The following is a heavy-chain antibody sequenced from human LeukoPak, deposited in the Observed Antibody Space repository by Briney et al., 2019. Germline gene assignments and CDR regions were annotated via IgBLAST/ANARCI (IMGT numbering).Heavy chain of an antibody. Sequence: PSETLSLTCTVSGGSISSSSYYWGWIRQPPGKGLEWIGSIYYSGSTYYNPSLKSRVTISVDTSKNQFSLKLSSVTAADTAVYYCAREVGGGSSPTNGPQYNWFDPWGQGTLVTVSS. CDR1: GGSISSSSYY. D-gene: IGHD6-13*01. V-gene: IGHV4-39*07. CDR3: AREVGGGSSPTNGPQYNWFDP. J-gene: IGHJ5*02. CDR2: IYYSGST.